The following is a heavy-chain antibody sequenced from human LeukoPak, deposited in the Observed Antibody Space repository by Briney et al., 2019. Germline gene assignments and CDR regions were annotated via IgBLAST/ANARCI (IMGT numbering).Heavy chain of an antibody. CDR1: GFTFSNYD. D-gene: IGHD3-22*01. J-gene: IGHJ4*02. CDR3: ASRYYYDSSGKFDY. CDR2: ITSARSI. V-gene: IGHV3-48*04. Sequence: GGSLRLSCAASGFTFSNYDMNWVRQAPGKGLEWVSYITSARSIFYADSVKGRFTISRDNAKNSLFLQMNSLRADDTAVYYCASRYYYDSSGKFDYWGQGTLVTVSS.